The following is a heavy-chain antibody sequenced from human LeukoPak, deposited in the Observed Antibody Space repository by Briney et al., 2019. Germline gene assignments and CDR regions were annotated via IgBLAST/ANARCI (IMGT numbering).Heavy chain of an antibody. CDR1: ICTVSDFW. D-gene: IGHD6-13*01. Sequence: PGGSLRHSCVPSICTVSDFWSSNICQAPGKGLEWVANIKQDGTEKYYVDSVKGRFTISRDNAKNSLYLQMSSLRAEDTAVYYCASPAQQRDPWYLRYWDKGNLVTVSS. CDR2: IKQDGTEK. CDR3: ASPAQQRDPWYLRY. J-gene: IGHJ4*02. V-gene: IGHV3-7*01.